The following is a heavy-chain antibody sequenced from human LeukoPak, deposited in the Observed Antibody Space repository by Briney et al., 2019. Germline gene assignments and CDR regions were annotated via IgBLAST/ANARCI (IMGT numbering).Heavy chain of an antibody. CDR1: GYTFIAHE. CDR3: VRGLLYPPDF. V-gene: IGHV1-8*01. CDR2: MSPNTGAT. Sequence: GASVKVSCKASGYTFIAHEINWVRQAPGQGLEWMGWMSPNTGATGYAQKFRDRVTMSNNTSDSTAYLELDRLTFDDTAVYVCVRGLLYPPDFWGQGTLVTVSS. J-gene: IGHJ4*02. D-gene: IGHD2-2*01.